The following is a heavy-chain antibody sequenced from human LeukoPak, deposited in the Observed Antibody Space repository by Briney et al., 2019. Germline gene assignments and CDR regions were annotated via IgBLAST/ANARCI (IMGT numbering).Heavy chain of an antibody. D-gene: IGHD1-26*01. CDR3: AKDMGVRDYYYMDV. J-gene: IGHJ6*03. CDR2: ISWDGGST. CDR1: GFTFDDYA. Sequence: QPGGSLRLSCAASGFTFDDYAMHWVRQAPGKGLEWVSLISWDGGSTYYADSVKGRFTISRDNSKNSLYLQMNSLRAEDTALYYCAKDMGVRDYYYMDVWGKGTTVTVSS. V-gene: IGHV3-43D*03.